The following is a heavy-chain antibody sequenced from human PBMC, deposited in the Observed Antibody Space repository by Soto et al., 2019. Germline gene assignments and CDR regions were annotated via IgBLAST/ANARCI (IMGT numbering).Heavy chain of an antibody. V-gene: IGHV4-4*07. CDR1: GGSISSYF. Sequence: SETLSLTCTVSGGSISSYFWSWIRQPAGKGLEWIGRIYARGSTNYNPSLKSRVTMSVDTSKNQFSLKLSSVTAADTAVYYCARCPFGYSSSWYYFDYWRQGDLVTVSS. CDR3: ARCPFGYSSSWYYFDY. J-gene: IGHJ4*02. D-gene: IGHD6-13*01. CDR2: IYARGST.